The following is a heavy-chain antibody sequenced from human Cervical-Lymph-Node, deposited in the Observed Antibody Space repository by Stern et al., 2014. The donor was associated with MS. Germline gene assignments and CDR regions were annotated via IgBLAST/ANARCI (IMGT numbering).Heavy chain of an antibody. CDR1: GFTFSSYW. J-gene: IGHJ4*02. CDR3: ARVAGTTYLDN. CDR2: INGDGSRT. Sequence: VQLVESGGGLVQPGESLRLSCAASGFTFSSYWMHWVRQAPGKGLVWVSRINGDGSRTDYADSVKGRFTISRDNAKKTLYLQMNSLRADDTAVYYCARVAGTTYLDNWGQGTLVTVSS. V-gene: IGHV3-74*02. D-gene: IGHD1-7*01.